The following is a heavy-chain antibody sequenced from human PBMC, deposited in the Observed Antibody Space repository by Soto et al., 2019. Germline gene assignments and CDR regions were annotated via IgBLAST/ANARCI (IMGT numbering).Heavy chain of an antibody. J-gene: IGHJ6*02. CDR3: AKAGVVAAAGTGYYYYGMDV. D-gene: IGHD6-13*01. CDR2: ISGSGGST. V-gene: IGHV3-23*01. Sequence: PVGSLRLSCAASGFTFSSYAMSWVRQAPGKGLEWVSAISGSGGSTYYADSVKGRFTISRDNSKNTLYLQMNSLRAEDTAVYYCAKAGVVAAAGTGYYYYGMDVWGQGTTVTVSS. CDR1: GFTFSSYA.